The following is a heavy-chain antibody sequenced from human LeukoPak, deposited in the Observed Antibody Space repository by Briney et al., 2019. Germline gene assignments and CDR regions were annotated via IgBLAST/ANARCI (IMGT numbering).Heavy chain of an antibody. V-gene: IGHV1-18*01. J-gene: IGHJ4*02. Sequence: ASVKVSCKASGYTFTSYSISWVRQAPGQGLEWMGWISAYNGNTNYAQKLQGRVTMTTDTSTSTAYMELRSLRSDDTAVYYCARDRLRYLDWLNFDYWGQGTLVTVSS. CDR2: ISAYNGNT. CDR1: GYTFTSYS. CDR3: ARDRLRYLDWLNFDY. D-gene: IGHD3-9*01.